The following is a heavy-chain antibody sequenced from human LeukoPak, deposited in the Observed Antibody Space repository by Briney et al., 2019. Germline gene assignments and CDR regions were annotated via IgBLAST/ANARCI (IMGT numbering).Heavy chain of an antibody. J-gene: IGHJ4*02. V-gene: IGHV3-48*02. CDR3: ATDQRYAFDY. CDR1: GFSFTDYP. CDR2: IRTTAEGAKYA. Sequence: PGGSLRLSCAISGFSFTDYPMNGVCQAPGKGLEWISNIRTTAEGAKYAYYADSVKGRVTTSRDDGKNTLYLHMNSLRDDDTAVYYCATDQRYAFDYWGQGILVTVSS. D-gene: IGHD3-9*01.